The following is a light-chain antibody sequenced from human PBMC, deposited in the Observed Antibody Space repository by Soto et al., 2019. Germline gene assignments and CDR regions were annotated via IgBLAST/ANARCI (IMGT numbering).Light chain of an antibody. CDR2: KAS. CDR3: QQYNRYPLT. V-gene: IGKV1-5*03. J-gene: IGKJ4*01. Sequence: DIQMTQSPSTLSASVGDRVTITCRASQSISSWLAWYQQTPGKAPKLLIYKASSLASGVPSRFSGSGSGTEFTLTISSLQPDDFATYYCQQYNRYPLTFGGGTKVDIK. CDR1: QSISSW.